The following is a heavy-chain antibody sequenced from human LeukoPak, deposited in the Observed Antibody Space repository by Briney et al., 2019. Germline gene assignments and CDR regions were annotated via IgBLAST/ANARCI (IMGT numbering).Heavy chain of an antibody. D-gene: IGHD6-13*01. CDR1: GGSISSYY. CDR2: IYDSGSI. V-gene: IGHV4-59*01. J-gene: IGHJ5*02. Sequence: PSETLSLTCTVSGGSISSYYWSWIRQPPGKGLEWIGYIYDSGSINYNPSLKSRVTTSVDTSKNQFSLKLSSVTAADTAMYYCARGIAEGNWFDPWGQGTRVTVSS. CDR3: ARGIAEGNWFDP.